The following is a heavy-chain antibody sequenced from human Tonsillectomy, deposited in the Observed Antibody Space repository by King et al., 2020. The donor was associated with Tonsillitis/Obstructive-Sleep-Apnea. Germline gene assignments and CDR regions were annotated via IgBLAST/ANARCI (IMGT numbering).Heavy chain of an antibody. J-gene: IGHJ2*01. CDR3: ARTLITIFGLVVPSWYFDL. Sequence: VQLVESGGGLIQPGGSLRLSCAASGFTVSRNYMSWVRQAPGKGLEWVSVIYSGGSTYHADSVKGRFTISGDDSKNTLYLQMNSLRAEDTAVYYCARTLITIFGLVVPSWYFDLWGRGTLVTVSS. CDR1: GFTVSRNY. V-gene: IGHV3-53*01. D-gene: IGHD3-3*01. CDR2: IYSGGST.